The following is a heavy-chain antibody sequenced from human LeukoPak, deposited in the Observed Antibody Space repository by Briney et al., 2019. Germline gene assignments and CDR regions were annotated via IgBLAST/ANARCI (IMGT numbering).Heavy chain of an antibody. J-gene: IGHJ6*02. CDR2: INHSGST. D-gene: IGHD5-18*01. V-gene: IGHV4-34*01. Sequence: PSETLSLTCAVYGGSFSGYYWSWIRQPPGKGLEWIGEINHSGSTNYNPSLKSRVTISVDTSKNQFSLKLSSVTAADTAVYYCARGRGYSYGFPYYYYGMDVWGQGTTVTVSS. CDR1: GGSFSGYY. CDR3: ARGRGYSYGFPYYYYGMDV.